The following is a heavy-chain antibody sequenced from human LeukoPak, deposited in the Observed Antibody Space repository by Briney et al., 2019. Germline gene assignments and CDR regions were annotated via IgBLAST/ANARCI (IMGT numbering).Heavy chain of an antibody. D-gene: IGHD6-13*01. Sequence: PSETLSLTCSVSGGSFDSKYWSWIRQPPGKGLEWIGYIYTSGSTNFNPSLRSRVAMSIDTSKNQFSLKVYSVTAADTAVYYCARHKQAAAEPVDWFDPWGQGTLVTVSS. CDR2: IYTSGST. V-gene: IGHV4-4*09. CDR1: GGSFDSKY. J-gene: IGHJ5*02. CDR3: ARHKQAAAEPVDWFDP.